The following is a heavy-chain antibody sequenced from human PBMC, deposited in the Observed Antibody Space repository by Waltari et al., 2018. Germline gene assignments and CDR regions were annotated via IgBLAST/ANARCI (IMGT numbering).Heavy chain of an antibody. CDR2: IYTSGST. D-gene: IGHD1-26*01. V-gene: IGHV4-61*09. Sequence: QVQLQESGPGLVKPSQTLSLTCTVSGGSISSGSYYWSWIRQPAGKGLEWIGYIYTSGSTNYNPSLKSRVTISVDTSKNQFSLKLSSVTAADTAVYYCARDRSGYSGSFGYWGQGTLVTVSS. CDR3: ARDRSGYSGSFGY. J-gene: IGHJ4*02. CDR1: GGSISSGSYY.